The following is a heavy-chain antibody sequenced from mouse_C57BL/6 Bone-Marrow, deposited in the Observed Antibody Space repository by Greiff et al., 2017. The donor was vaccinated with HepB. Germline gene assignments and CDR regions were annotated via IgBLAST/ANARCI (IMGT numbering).Heavy chain of an antibody. CDR3: ARRVTTYGYFDV. CDR2: INPNNGGT. CDR1: GYTFTDYN. Sequence: DVQLQQSGPELVKPGASVKMSCKASGYTFTDYNMHWVKQSHGKSLEWIGYINPNNGGTSYNQKFKGKATLTVNKSSSTAYMELRSLTSEDSAVYYCARRVTTYGYFDVWGTGTTVTVSS. J-gene: IGHJ1*03. V-gene: IGHV1-22*01. D-gene: IGHD2-13*01.